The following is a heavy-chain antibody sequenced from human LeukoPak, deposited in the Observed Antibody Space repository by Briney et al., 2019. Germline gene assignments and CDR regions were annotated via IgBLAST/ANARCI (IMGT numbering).Heavy chain of an antibody. D-gene: IGHD4-17*01. V-gene: IGHV4-38-2*02. CDR3: ARIDFGDDGVRFAY. J-gene: IGHJ4*02. CDR1: GHLTSLGYY. Sequence: SETLCLTYTISGHLTSLGYYRGWVRQAPGKGLEWLATIYYSGSKYCNSSLKSRISISQDASNNQFSLSLTSVTAADTAVYYFARIDFGDDGVRFAYWGRGSVVVVSS. CDR2: IYYSGSK.